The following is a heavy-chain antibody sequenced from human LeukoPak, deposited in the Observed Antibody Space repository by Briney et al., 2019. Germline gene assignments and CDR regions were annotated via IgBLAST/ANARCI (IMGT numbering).Heavy chain of an antibody. CDR2: TYYRSKWYN. J-gene: IGHJ6*02. V-gene: IGHV6-1*01. CDR1: GDSVSSNSAA. D-gene: IGHD2-2*01. Sequence: SQTLSLTCAISGDSVSSNSAAWNWIRQSPSRGLEWLGRTYYRSKWYNDYAVSVKGRITINPDTSKNQFSLQLNSVTPEDTAVYYCARVAYCSSTSCSHPVGMDVWGQGTTVTVSS. CDR3: ARVAYCSSTSCSHPVGMDV.